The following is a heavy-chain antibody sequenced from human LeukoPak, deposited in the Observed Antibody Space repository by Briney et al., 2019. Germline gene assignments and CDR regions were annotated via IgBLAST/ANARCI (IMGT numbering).Heavy chain of an antibody. CDR2: VNGRGATT. CDR1: GFTFSDYA. Sequence: GGSLRLSCAASGFASGFTFSDYAVSWVRQAPGKGPEWDASVNGRGATTYYADSVRGRFTISRDNSKNTLYLQMISLGADDTAIYFCAKAPATGEGYYFYYMDVWGKGTTVTVSS. V-gene: IGHV3-23*01. J-gene: IGHJ6*03. D-gene: IGHD7-27*01. CDR3: AKAPATGEGYYFYYMDV.